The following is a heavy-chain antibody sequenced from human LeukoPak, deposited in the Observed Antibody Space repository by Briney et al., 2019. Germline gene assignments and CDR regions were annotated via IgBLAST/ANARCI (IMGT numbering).Heavy chain of an antibody. D-gene: IGHD4-17*01. J-gene: IGHJ4*03. CDR2: IYYSGST. CDR1: GGSISSGGYY. CDR3: ASGTTVTTSGVFDY. V-gene: IGHV4-31*03. Sequence: SETLSLTCTVSGGSISSGGYYWSWIRQHPGKGLEWIGYIYYSGSTYYNPSLKSRVTISVDTSKNQFSLKLSSVTAADTAVYYCASGTTVTTSGVFDYWGQGTTVTVSS.